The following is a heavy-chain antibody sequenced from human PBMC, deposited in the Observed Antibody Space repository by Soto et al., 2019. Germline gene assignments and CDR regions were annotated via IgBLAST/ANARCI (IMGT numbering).Heavy chain of an antibody. Sequence: PGGSLILSCAASGFTFSDYYMSWIRQAPGKGLEWVSFIRNSGSNKYYADSVKGRFTISRDNSKNTLYLQMNSLRAEDTAVYYCAKDGGIAAAGYYYYYGMDVWGQGTTVTVSS. CDR1: GFTFSDYY. D-gene: IGHD6-13*01. CDR3: AKDGGIAAAGYYYYYGMDV. V-gene: IGHV3-30*02. J-gene: IGHJ6*02. CDR2: IRNSGSNK.